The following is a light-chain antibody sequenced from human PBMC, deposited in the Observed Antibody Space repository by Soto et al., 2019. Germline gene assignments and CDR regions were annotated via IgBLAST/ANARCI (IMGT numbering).Light chain of an antibody. CDR3: SSYTSSSTIE. V-gene: IGLV2-14*01. J-gene: IGLJ2*01. Sequence: QSVLTQPASVSGSPGQSITISCTGTSSDVGGYNYVSWYQQHPGKAPKLMIYEVSNRPSGVSNRFSGSKSGNTASLTISGLQAEDEADYYCSSYTSSSTIEFGGGTKGTVL. CDR1: SSDVGGYNY. CDR2: EVS.